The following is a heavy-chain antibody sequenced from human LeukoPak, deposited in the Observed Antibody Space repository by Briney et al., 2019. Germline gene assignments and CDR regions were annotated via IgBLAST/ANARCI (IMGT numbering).Heavy chain of an antibody. CDR1: GFTFSSYS. J-gene: IGHJ5*02. Sequence: PGGSLRLSCAASGFTFSSYSFNWVRQVPGKGLEWVSTINPTGVRTYYADSVRGRFTISRDNSKNTVFLQINSLRVEDTAIYYCARDQPHAASWFDPWGQGTLVTVSS. CDR3: ARDQPHAASWFDP. CDR2: INPTGVRT. D-gene: IGHD2-2*01. V-gene: IGHV3-23*01.